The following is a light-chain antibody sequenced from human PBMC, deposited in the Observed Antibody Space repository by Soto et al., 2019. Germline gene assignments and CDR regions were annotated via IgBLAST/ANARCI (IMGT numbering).Light chain of an antibody. CDR1: SSDVGGYNY. Sequence: QSVLTQPASVSGSPGQSIAISCTGTSSDVGGYNYVSWYQQHPGKAPKLMIYEVNKRPSGVPDRFSGSKSGNTASRTVSGLQAEDEADYYCCSYAHRSPPLYVFGTGTKVTVL. J-gene: IGLJ1*01. CDR2: EVN. CDR3: CSYAHRSPPLYV. V-gene: IGLV2-8*01.